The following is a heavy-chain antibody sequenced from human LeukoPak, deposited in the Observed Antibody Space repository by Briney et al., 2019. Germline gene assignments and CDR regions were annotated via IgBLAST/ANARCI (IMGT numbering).Heavy chain of an antibody. CDR3: ARLRIRNCSGGTCYSTFFDY. Sequence: ARSMRLSCVASRFTFSDYYMTWIREAPGKGLEWVSYISASSNIIYYADSVKGRFAISRDNDKNSLYLQMNSLRAEDTAVYYCARLRIRNCSGGTCYSTFFDYWGQGTLVTVSS. V-gene: IGHV3-11*04. J-gene: IGHJ4*02. D-gene: IGHD2-15*01. CDR2: ISASSNII. CDR1: RFTFSDYY.